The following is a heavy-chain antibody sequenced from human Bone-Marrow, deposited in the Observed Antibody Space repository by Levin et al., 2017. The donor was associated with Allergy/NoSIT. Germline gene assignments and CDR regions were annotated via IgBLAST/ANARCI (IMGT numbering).Heavy chain of an antibody. Sequence: RASVKVSCGASGFTFSSYWMSWVRQAPGKGLEWVANIKQDGSEKYYVDSVKGRFTISRDNAKNSLYLQMNSLRAEDTAVYYCATMIVVAGGYFDYWGQGTLVTVSS. CDR1: GFTFSSYW. CDR3: ATMIVVAGGYFDY. D-gene: IGHD3-22*01. V-gene: IGHV3-7*01. CDR2: IKQDGSEK. J-gene: IGHJ4*02.